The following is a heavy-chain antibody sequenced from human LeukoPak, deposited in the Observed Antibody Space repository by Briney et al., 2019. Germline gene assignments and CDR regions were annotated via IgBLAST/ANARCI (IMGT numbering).Heavy chain of an antibody. CDR3: AKDKDYYDSSGLYYFDY. J-gene: IGHJ4*02. CDR2: IYSGGST. V-gene: IGHV3-53*01. D-gene: IGHD3-22*01. CDR1: GFTVSSNY. Sequence: GGSLRLSCAASGFTVSSNYMSWVRQAPGKGLEWVSVIYSGGSTYYADSVKGRFTISRHNSKNTLYLQMNSLRAEDTAVYYCAKDKDYYDSSGLYYFDYWGQGTLVTVSS.